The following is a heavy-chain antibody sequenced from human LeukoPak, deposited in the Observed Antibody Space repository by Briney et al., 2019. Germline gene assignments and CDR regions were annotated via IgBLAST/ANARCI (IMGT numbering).Heavy chain of an antibody. Sequence: HPSGTLSLTCTVSGGSISSSYWSWIRQPPGKGLEWIGYIYYSGSTNYNHSLKSRLTISVDTSKSQFSLKLSSVTAADTAVYYCARGAGWLPPVWGQGTLVTVSS. D-gene: IGHD5-24*01. V-gene: IGHV4-59*01. CDR1: GGSISSSY. J-gene: IGHJ4*02. CDR3: ARGAGWLPPV. CDR2: IYYSGST.